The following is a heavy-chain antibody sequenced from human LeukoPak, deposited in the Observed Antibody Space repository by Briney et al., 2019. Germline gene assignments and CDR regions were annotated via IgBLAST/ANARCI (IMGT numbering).Heavy chain of an antibody. Sequence: ASVKVSCKASGYTFTAYYMHWVRQAPGQGLEWMGWINPNSGGTNYAQKFQGRVTMTRSTSISTAYMELSSLRFEDTAVYFCTRSVRNGHFDYWGQGTLVTVSS. D-gene: IGHD2-8*01. CDR1: GYTFTAYY. CDR2: INPNSGGT. CDR3: TRSVRNGHFDY. V-gene: IGHV1-2*02. J-gene: IGHJ4*02.